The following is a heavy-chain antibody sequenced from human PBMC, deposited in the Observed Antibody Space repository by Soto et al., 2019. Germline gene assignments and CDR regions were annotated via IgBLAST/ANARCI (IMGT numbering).Heavy chain of an antibody. J-gene: IGHJ6*03. CDR1: GGSISSYY. Sequence: SETLSLTCTVSGGSISSYYWSWIRQPPGKGLEWIGYIYYSGSTNYNPSLKSRVTISVDTSKNQFSLKLSSVTAADTAVYYCARGLLYYYYYYLDVWGKGTTVTVSS. V-gene: IGHV4-59*08. CDR3: ARGLLYYYYYYLDV. CDR2: IYYSGST.